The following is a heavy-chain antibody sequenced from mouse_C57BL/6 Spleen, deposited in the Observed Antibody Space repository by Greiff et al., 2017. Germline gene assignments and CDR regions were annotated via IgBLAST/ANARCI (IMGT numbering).Heavy chain of an antibody. D-gene: IGHD1-1*01. CDR2: INPGSGGT. CDR3: ARCYGSSYRYFDV. J-gene: IGHJ1*03. V-gene: IGHV1-54*01. CDR1: GYAFTNYL. Sequence: VQLQQSGAELVRPGTSVKVSCKASGYAFTNYLIEWVKQRPGQGLEWIGVINPGSGGTNYNEKFKGKATLTADKSSSTAYMQLSSLTSEDSAVYFCARCYGSSYRYFDVWGTGTTVTVSS.